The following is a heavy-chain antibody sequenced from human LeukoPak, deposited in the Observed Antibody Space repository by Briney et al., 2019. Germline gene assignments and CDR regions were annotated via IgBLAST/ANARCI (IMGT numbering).Heavy chain of an antibody. J-gene: IGHJ4*02. V-gene: IGHV4-61*08. CDR2: IYYSGST. CDR3: ARGGGSVAAISDY. D-gene: IGHD6-19*01. CDR1: GGSISSGGYY. Sequence: SETRSLTCTVPGGSISSGGYYWSWIRQHPGKGLEWIGYIYYSGSTNYNPSLKSRVTISVDTSKNQFSLNLTSVTAADTAVYYCARGGGSVAAISDYWGQGTLVTVSS.